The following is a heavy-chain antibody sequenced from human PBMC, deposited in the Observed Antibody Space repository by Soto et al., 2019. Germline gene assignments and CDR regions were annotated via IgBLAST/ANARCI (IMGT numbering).Heavy chain of an antibody. V-gene: IGHV1-18*01. Sequence: QGQLVPSGAEVKKPGASVNVSCKASGYSFPTYALCWVRQAPGQGLEWVGWSSGYNGNTNYAEKFQGRDTLTKDTSTKLAFMELTSLTVDYTAGFYGAREYCMDVWGQGTTVTVSS. CDR1: GYSFPTYA. CDR3: AREYCMDV. J-gene: IGHJ6*03. CDR2: SSGYNGNT.